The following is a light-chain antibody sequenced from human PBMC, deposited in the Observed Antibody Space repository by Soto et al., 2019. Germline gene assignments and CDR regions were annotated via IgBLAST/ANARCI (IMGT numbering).Light chain of an antibody. V-gene: IGKV3-15*01. J-gene: IGKJ1*01. CDR2: GAS. CDR1: QSVSSN. Sequence: IVLTQSPGTLSLSPGERATLSCRASQSVSSNLAWYQQKPGQAPRLLIYGASTRATGAPARFSGSGSGTEFTLTISSLQSEDLAVYYCQQYNNWPPWTFGQGTKVDIK. CDR3: QQYNNWPPWT.